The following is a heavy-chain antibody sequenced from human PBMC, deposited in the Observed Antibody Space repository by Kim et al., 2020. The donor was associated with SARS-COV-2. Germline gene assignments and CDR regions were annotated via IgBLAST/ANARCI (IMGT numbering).Heavy chain of an antibody. CDR3: AVPITMIVVVITPPDY. Sequence: GGSLRLSCAASGFTFSSYGMHWVRQAPGKGLEWVAVISYDGSNKYYADSVKGRFTISRDNSKNTLYLQMNSLRAEDTAVYYCAVPITMIVVVITPPDYWGQGTLVTVSS. V-gene: IGHV3-30*03. D-gene: IGHD3-22*01. J-gene: IGHJ4*02. CDR1: GFTFSSYG. CDR2: ISYDGSNK.